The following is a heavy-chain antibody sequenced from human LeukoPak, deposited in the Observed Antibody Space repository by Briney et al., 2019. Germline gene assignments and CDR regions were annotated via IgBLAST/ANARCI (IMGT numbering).Heavy chain of an antibody. Sequence: SETLSLTCTVSGGSISSYYWSWIRQPPGKGLEWTGYIYYSGSTNYNPSLKSRVTISVDTSKNQFSLKLSSVTAADTAVYYCARANSGYPPDYWGQGTLVTVSS. V-gene: IGHV4-59*01. CDR1: GGSISSYY. CDR3: ARANSGYPPDY. D-gene: IGHD3-22*01. CDR2: IYYSGST. J-gene: IGHJ4*02.